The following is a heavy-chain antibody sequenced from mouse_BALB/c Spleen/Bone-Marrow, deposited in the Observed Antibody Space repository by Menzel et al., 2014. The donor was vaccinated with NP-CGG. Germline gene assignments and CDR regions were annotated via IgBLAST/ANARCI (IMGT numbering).Heavy chain of an antibody. J-gene: IGHJ1*01. CDR3: AQRYGKGWRFDV. V-gene: IGHV1-9*01. CDR1: GYTFSGYW. CDR2: ILPGSASN. D-gene: IGHD2-1*01. Sequence: QVQLQQSGAELMKPGASVKISCKATGYTFSGYWIEWVKQRPGHGLEWIGEILPGSASNKYNEKFKGKATFIADTSSNAAFLQLSSLTSENSVVYCCAQRYGKGWRFDVWGAGTPVTVSS.